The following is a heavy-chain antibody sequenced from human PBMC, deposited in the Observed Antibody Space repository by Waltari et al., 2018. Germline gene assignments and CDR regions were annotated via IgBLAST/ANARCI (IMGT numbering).Heavy chain of an antibody. CDR1: GYTVFAYP. Sequence: QVQLVQSGAEMKKPGASVTLSCMASGYTVFAYPIPCVRQAPGQRLEWMGWITGNDNTKYSQTFQGRVTITRDRSASTTYMDLSSLRSEDTAVYYCASGRERSYGSANYYQLDYWGQGTLVTVSS. CDR2: ITGNDNT. CDR3: ASGRERSYGSANYYQLDY. J-gene: IGHJ4*02. V-gene: IGHV1-3*01. D-gene: IGHD3-10*01.